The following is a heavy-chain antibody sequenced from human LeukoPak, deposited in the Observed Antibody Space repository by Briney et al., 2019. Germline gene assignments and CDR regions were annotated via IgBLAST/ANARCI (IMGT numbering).Heavy chain of an antibody. CDR2: ISAYNGNT. J-gene: IGHJ4*02. CDR1: GYTFTSYG. V-gene: IGHV1-18*01. Sequence: ASVTVSCKASGYTFTSYGISWVRQAPGQGLEWMGWISAYNGNTNYAQKLQGRVTMTTDTSTSTAYMELRSLKSDDTAVYYCARASNDYGDYYYFDYWGQGTLVTVSS. CDR3: ARASNDYGDYYYFDY. D-gene: IGHD4-17*01.